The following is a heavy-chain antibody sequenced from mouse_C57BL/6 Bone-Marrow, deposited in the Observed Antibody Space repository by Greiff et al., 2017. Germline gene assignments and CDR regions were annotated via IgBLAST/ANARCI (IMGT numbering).Heavy chain of an antibody. D-gene: IGHD1-1*01. Sequence: EVQLQESGGGLVKPGGSLKLSCAASGFTFSDYGMHWVRQAPEKGLEWVAYISSGSSTIYYADTVKGRFTISRDNAKNTLFLQMTSLRSEDTAMYYCATVVSYYFDYWGQGTTLTVSS. CDR1: GFTFSDYG. CDR2: ISSGSSTI. J-gene: IGHJ2*01. CDR3: ATVVSYYFDY. V-gene: IGHV5-17*01.